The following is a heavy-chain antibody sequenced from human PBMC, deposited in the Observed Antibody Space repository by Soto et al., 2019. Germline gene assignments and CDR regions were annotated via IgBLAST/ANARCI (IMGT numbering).Heavy chain of an antibody. CDR1: GFSLTTSGVG. CDR2: IYWDDDK. D-gene: IGHD6-19*01. CDR3: AHDSNDWYGFDY. Sequence: QITLKESGPTLVKPTQTLTLTCTFSGFSLTTSGVGVGWIRQPPGKALEWLALIYWDDDKRYSPSLKTRLTITKDTSKKQVVLTMTNMYPVDTGTYYCAHDSNDWYGFDYWGQGTLVTVSS. V-gene: IGHV2-5*02. J-gene: IGHJ4*02.